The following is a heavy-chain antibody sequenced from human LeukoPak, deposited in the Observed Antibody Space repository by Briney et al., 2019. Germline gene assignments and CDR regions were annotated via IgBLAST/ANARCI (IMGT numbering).Heavy chain of an antibody. CDR2: IYYSGST. V-gene: IGHV4-39*01. D-gene: IGHD5-18*01. CDR1: GGSISSYY. J-gene: IGHJ4*02. CDR3: ARHDGYSYGRTKPYYFDY. Sequence: SETLSLTCTVSGGSISSYYWSWIRQPPGKGLEWIGSIYYSGSTYYNPSLKSRVTISVDTSKNQFSLKLSSVTAADTAVYYCARHDGYSYGRTKPYYFDYWGQGTLVTVSS.